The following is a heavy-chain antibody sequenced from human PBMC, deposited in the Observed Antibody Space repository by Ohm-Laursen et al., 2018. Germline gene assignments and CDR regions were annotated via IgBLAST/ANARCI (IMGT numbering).Heavy chain of an antibody. Sequence: SDTLSLTCAVSGYSISSSNWWGWIRQPPGKGLEWIGYIYYSGSTYYNPSLKSRVTMSVDTSKNQFSLKLSSVTAADTAVYYCARDIRYSSSWQPSDYYGMDVWGQGTTVTVSS. CDR2: IYYSGST. D-gene: IGHD6-13*01. CDR1: GYSISSSNW. V-gene: IGHV4-28*03. J-gene: IGHJ6*02. CDR3: ARDIRYSSSWQPSDYYGMDV.